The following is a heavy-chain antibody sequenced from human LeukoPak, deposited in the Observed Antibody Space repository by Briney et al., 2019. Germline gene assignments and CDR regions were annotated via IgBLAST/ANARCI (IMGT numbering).Heavy chain of an antibody. V-gene: IGHV1-8*03. D-gene: IGHD1-7*01. Sequence: GASVKVSCKASGYTFTRYDINWVRQATGQGLEWMGWMNPNSGNTGYAQKFQGRVTITRNTSISTAYMELSSPRSEDTAVYYCARGPRTSLNWFDPWGQGTLVTVSS. CDR3: ARGPRTSLNWFDP. J-gene: IGHJ5*02. CDR2: MNPNSGNT. CDR1: GYTFTRYD.